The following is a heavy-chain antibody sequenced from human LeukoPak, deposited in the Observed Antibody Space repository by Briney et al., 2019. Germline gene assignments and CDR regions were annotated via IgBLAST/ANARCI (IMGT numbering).Heavy chain of an antibody. CDR2: ITWNSGSI. CDR3: ARDSRRQKLEYYFNF. V-gene: IGHV3-9*01. J-gene: IGHJ4*02. CDR1: GFTFGDYA. Sequence: PGRSLRLSCVASGFTFGDYAMHWDRQAPGKGPEWVSSITWNSGSIGYADSVKGRFTISRDNAKNSLYLQMNSLRPEDTALFYCARDSRRQKLEYYFNFWGQGTLVTVSS.